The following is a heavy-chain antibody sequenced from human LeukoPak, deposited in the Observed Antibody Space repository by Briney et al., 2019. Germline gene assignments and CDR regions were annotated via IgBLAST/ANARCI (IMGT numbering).Heavy chain of an antibody. J-gene: IGHJ6*02. CDR2: IYWDDDK. CDR1: GGSVSSGSYY. V-gene: IGHV2-5*08. Sequence: TLSLTCTVSGGSVSSGSYYWSWIRQPPGKALEWLALIYWDDDKRYSPSLKSRLTITKDTSKNQVVLTMTNMDPVDTATYYCAQAPDYYYYGMDVWGQGTTVTVSS. CDR3: AQAPDYYYYGMDV.